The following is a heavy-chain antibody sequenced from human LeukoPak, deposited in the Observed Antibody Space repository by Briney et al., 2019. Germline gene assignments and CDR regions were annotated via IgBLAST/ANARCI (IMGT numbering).Heavy chain of an antibody. V-gene: IGHV3-21*01. CDR3: AVDGSGSYYFDY. D-gene: IGHD3-10*01. Sequence: GGSLRLSCAASGFTFSSYSMNWVRQAPGKGLEWVSSISSSSSYIYYADSVKGRSTISRDNAKNSLYLQMNSLRAEDTAVYYCAVDGSGSYYFDYWGQGTLVTVSS. CDR2: ISSSSSYI. J-gene: IGHJ4*02. CDR1: GFTFSSYS.